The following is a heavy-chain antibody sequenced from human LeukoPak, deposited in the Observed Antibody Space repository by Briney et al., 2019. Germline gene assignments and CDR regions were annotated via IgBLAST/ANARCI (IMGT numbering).Heavy chain of an antibody. D-gene: IGHD3-9*01. CDR3: ARDHVLRYFDWLLPRGAFDI. CDR2: INHSGST. CDR1: GGSFSGYY. V-gene: IGHV4-34*01. J-gene: IGHJ3*02. Sequence: PSETLSLTCAVYGGSFSGYYWSRIRQPPGKGLEWIGEINHSGSTNYNPSLKSRVTISVDTSKNQFSLKLSSVTAADTAVYYCARDHVLRYFDWLLPRGAFDIWGQGTMVTVSS.